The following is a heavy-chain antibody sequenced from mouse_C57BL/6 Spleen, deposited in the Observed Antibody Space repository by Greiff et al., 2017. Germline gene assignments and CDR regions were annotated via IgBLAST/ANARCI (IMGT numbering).Heavy chain of an antibody. CDR3: AREIYYDYLYYFDY. D-gene: IGHD2-4*01. CDR2: ISDGGSYT. J-gene: IGHJ2*01. Sequence: EVKLVESGGGLVKPGGSLKLSCAASGFTFSSYAMSWVRQTPEKRLEWVATISDGGSYTYYPDNVKGRFTISRDNAKNNLYLQMSHLKSEDTAMYYCAREIYYDYLYYFDYWGQGTTLTVSS. CDR1: GFTFSSYA. V-gene: IGHV5-4*01.